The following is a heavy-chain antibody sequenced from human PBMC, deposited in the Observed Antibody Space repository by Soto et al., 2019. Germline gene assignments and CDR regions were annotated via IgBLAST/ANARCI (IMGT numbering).Heavy chain of an antibody. J-gene: IGHJ4*02. D-gene: IGHD6-13*01. CDR2: ITDSGGST. CDR1: GFTFSSYA. V-gene: IGHV3-23*01. Sequence: GGSLRLSCAASGFTFSSYALSWVRQAPGKGLEWVSAITDSGGSTFHADSVKGRFTISRDNSRNMLYLQMDSLRADDTALYYCAKGSAAARPYYFDFWGRGTLVTVSS. CDR3: AKGSAAARPYYFDF.